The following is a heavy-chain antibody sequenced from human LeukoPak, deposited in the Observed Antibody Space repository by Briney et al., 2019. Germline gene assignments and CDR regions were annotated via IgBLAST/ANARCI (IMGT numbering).Heavy chain of an antibody. D-gene: IGHD5-12*01. CDR3: ANPAGLRLYYFDY. V-gene: IGHV3-30*02. CDR2: IRYDGSNK. J-gene: IGHJ4*02. CDR1: GFTFSSYG. Sequence: GGSLRLSCAASGFTFSSYGMHWVRQAPGKGLEWVAFIRYDGSNKYYADSVKGRFTISRDNSKNTLYLQMNSLRAEDTAVYYCANPAGLRLYYFDYWGQGTLVTVPS.